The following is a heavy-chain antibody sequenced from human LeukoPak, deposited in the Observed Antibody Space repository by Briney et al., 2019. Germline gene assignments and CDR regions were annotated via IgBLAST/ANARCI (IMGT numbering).Heavy chain of an antibody. Sequence: GASVKVSCKASGYTFTSYGISWVRQAPGQGLEWMGWISAYNGNTNYAQKLQGRVTMTTDTSTSTAYMELRSLRSDDAAVYYCARPSGIAAAASTYFDYWGQGTLVTVSS. CDR3: ARPSGIAAAASTYFDY. CDR2: ISAYNGNT. J-gene: IGHJ4*02. V-gene: IGHV1-18*01. CDR1: GYTFTSYG. D-gene: IGHD6-13*01.